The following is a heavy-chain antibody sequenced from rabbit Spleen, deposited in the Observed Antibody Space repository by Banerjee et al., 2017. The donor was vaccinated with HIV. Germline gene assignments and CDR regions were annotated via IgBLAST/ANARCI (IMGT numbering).Heavy chain of an antibody. Sequence: QEQLEESAGGLVQPGGSLKLSCKASGFTLSSYYMNWVRQAPGKGLEWIACIDTGSSGFTYFATWAKGRFTISKTSSTTVTLQMTRLTAADTATYFCVRDTWHFKLWGQGTLVTVS. V-gene: IGHV1S45*01. CDR3: VRDTWHFKL. J-gene: IGHJ4*01. CDR2: IDTGSSGFT. D-gene: IGHD3-1*01. CDR1: GFTLSSYYM.